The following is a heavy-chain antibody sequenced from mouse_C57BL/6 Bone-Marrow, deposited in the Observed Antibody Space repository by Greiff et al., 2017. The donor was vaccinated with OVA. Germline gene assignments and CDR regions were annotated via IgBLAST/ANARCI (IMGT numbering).Heavy chain of an antibody. CDR3: AREAYDYEGFAY. CDR1: GYTFTTYP. CDR2: FYTYNDAT. V-gene: IGHV1-47*01. J-gene: IGHJ3*01. D-gene: IGHD2-4*01. Sequence: QVQLQQSGAELVKPGASVKMSCKASGYTFTTYPIEWMKQNHGKSLEWIGNFYTYNDATKYNEKFKGKATLTVEKSSNTVYLELSRLTSDDSAVYYCAREAYDYEGFAYWGQGTQVTVSA.